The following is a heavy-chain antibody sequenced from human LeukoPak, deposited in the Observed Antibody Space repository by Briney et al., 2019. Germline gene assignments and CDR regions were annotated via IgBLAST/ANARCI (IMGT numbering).Heavy chain of an antibody. CDR1: GFTFSSYS. V-gene: IGHV3-21*01. CDR3: ARSDSSGWYPEYDP. D-gene: IGHD6-19*01. CDR2: ISSSSSYI. J-gene: IGHJ5*02. Sequence: PGRSLRLSCAASGFTFSSYSMNCVRQAPGKGLEWVSSISSSSSYIYYADSVKGRFTISRDNAKNSLYLQMNSLRAEDTAVYYCARSDSSGWYPEYDPWGQGTLVTVSS.